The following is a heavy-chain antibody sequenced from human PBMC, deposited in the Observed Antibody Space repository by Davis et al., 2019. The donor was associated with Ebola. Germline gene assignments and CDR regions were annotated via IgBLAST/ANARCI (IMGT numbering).Heavy chain of an antibody. CDR2: ISGSGGST. CDR3: AKDLWPDDGIAAAGTTPWFDP. CDR1: GFTFSSYA. V-gene: IGHV3-23*01. Sequence: GESLKISCAASGFTFSSYAMSWVRQAPGKGLEWVSAISGSGGSTYYADSVKGRFTISRDNSKNTLYLQMNSLRAEDTAVYYCAKDLWPDDGIAAAGTTPWFDPWGQGTLVTVSS. D-gene: IGHD6-13*01. J-gene: IGHJ5*02.